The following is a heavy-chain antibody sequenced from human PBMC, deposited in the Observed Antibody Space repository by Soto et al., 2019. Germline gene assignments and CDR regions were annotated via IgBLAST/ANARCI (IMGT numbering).Heavy chain of an antibody. J-gene: IGHJ6*02. Sequence: GGSLRLSCVASGFTFSNAWMNWVRQAPGKGLEWVGRIKSKTDGGTTDYAAPVKGRFTISREDSKNTLYLQMNSLKTEDTAVYYCTMSITMVRGVNPPYYYYGMDVWGQGTTVTVSS. CDR1: GFTFSNAW. CDR2: IKSKTDGGTT. V-gene: IGHV3-15*07. D-gene: IGHD3-10*01. CDR3: TMSITMVRGVNPPYYYYGMDV.